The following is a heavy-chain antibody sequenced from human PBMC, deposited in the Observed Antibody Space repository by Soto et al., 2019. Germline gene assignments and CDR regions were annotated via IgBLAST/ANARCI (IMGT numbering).Heavy chain of an antibody. V-gene: IGHV3-23*01. J-gene: IGHJ5*02. Sequence: GGSLRLSCAASGFSFSYYGMSWVRQAPGKGLEWVSAISGSGSTFYADSVKGRFTISRDNSKNTLYLQMNSLRAEDTAVYYCAKDYLRWAQSWGQGTLVTVSS. CDR3: AKDYLRWAQS. D-gene: IGHD1-26*01. CDR1: GFSFSYYG. CDR2: ISGSGST.